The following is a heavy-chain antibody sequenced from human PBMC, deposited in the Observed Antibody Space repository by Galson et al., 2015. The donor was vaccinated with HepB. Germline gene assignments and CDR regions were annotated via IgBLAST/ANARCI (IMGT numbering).Heavy chain of an antibody. V-gene: IGHV3-7*03. CDR2: VNLDGSEM. D-gene: IGHD3-16*01. CDR1: GFTFSGYW. Sequence: SLRLSCAASGFTFSGYWMSWVRQVPGKGLEWVADVNLDGSEMYYADSVKGRFTISRDNAERSMSLHMYSLRAEDTAVSYCAREVMIRTLAHKTPDYWGQGTLVTVAS. CDR3: AREVMIRTLAHKTPDY. J-gene: IGHJ4*02.